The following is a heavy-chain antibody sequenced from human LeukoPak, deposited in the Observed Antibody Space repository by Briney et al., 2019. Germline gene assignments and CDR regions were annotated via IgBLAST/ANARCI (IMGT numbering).Heavy chain of an antibody. CDR3: ARASGGRGYSGYDQYYFDY. D-gene: IGHD5-12*01. CDR2: IIPIFGTA. J-gene: IGHJ4*02. V-gene: IGHV1-69*05. CDR1: GGTFSSYA. Sequence: SVKVSCKASGGTFSSYAVSWVRQAPGQGLEWMGGIIPIFGTANYAQKFQGRVTITTDESTSTAYMELSSLRSEDTAVYYCARASGGRGYSGYDQYYFDYWGQGTLVTVSS.